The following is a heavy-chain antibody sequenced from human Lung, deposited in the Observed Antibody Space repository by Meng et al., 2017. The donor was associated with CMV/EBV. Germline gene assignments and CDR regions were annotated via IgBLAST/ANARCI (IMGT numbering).Heavy chain of an antibody. J-gene: IGHJ4*02. CDR3: ARGYCSSTSCYTWMDY. V-gene: IGHV1-2*02. CDR1: GYTFTGYY. Sequence: ASXXVSXKASGYTFTGYYMHWVRQAPGQGLEWMGWINPNSGGTNYAQKFQGRVTMTRDTSISTAYMELSRLRSDDTAVYYCARGYCSSTSCYTWMDYWGQGNXVTVSS. D-gene: IGHD2-2*02. CDR2: INPNSGGT.